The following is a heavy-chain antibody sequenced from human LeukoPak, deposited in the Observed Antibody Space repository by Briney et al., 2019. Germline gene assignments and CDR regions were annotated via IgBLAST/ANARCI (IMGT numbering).Heavy chain of an antibody. J-gene: IGHJ4*02. CDR1: GFTFSSYG. V-gene: IGHV3-33*01. D-gene: IGHD3-22*01. CDR2: IWYDGSNK. CDR3: ARARNNYDSSGYSALDW. Sequence: PGGSLRLSCAASGFTFSSYGMHWVRQAPGKGLEWVAVIWYDGSNKYYADSVKGRFTISRDNSKNTLYLQMDSLRAEDTAVYYCARARNNYDSSGYSALDWWGQGTLVTVSS.